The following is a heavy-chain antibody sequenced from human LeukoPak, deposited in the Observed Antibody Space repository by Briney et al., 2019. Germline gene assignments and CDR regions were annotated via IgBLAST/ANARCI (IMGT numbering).Heavy chain of an antibody. CDR2: ISYDGSNK. CDR3: AKLTGQISGDFFDY. J-gene: IGHJ4*02. Sequence: GGSLRLSCAASGFTFSSYGMPWVRQAPGKGLEWVAVISYDGSNKYYADSVKGRFTISRDNSKNTLYLQMNSLRAEDTAVYYCAKLTGQISGDFFDYWGQGTLVTVSS. CDR1: GFTFSSYG. V-gene: IGHV3-30*18. D-gene: IGHD1-14*01.